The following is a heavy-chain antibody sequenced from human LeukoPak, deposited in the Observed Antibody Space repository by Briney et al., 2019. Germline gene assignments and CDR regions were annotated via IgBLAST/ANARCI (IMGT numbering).Heavy chain of an antibody. Sequence: GGSLRLSCAASGFTVSSNYMSWVRQAPGKGLEWVSVIYSGGNTYYADSVKGRFTISRDKSKNTLYLQMNSLRAEDTAVYYCASFQEATIYYWGQGTLVTVSS. V-gene: IGHV3-53*01. J-gene: IGHJ4*02. CDR2: IYSGGNT. CDR3: ASFQEATIYY. D-gene: IGHD5-12*01. CDR1: GFTVSSNY.